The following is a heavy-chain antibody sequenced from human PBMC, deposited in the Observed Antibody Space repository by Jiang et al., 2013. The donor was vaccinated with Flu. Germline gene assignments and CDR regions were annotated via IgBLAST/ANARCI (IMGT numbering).Heavy chain of an antibody. CDR2: ISYDGSNK. CDR1: GFTFSSYA. D-gene: IGHD3-22*01. V-gene: IGHV3-30-3*01. Sequence: ASGFTFSSYAMHWVRQAPGKGLEWVAVISYDGSNKYYADSVKGRFTISRDNSKNTLYLQMNSLRAEDTAVYYCASTNRDTMIVDDAFDIWGQGTMVTVSS. CDR3: ASTNRDTMIVDDAFDI. J-gene: IGHJ3*02.